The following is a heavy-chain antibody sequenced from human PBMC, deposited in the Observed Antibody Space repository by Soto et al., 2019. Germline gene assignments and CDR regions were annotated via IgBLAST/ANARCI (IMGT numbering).Heavy chain of an antibody. Sequence: PSETLSLTCTVSGGSISSSSYYWGWIRQPPGKGLEWIGSIYYSGSTYYNPSLKSRVTISVDTSKNQFSLKLSSVTAADTAVYYCARQARVSSGWYPNWFDPWGQGTLVTVSS. V-gene: IGHV4-39*01. D-gene: IGHD6-19*01. J-gene: IGHJ5*02. CDR3: ARQARVSSGWYPNWFDP. CDR2: IYYSGST. CDR1: GGSISSSSYY.